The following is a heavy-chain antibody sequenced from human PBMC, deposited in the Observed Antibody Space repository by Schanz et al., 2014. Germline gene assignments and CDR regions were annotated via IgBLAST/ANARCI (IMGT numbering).Heavy chain of an antibody. CDR3: ARDHTTESYYSAGPPIDY. J-gene: IGHJ4*02. CDR1: GFAFSSYG. Sequence: EVQLVESGGGLVQPGGSLRLSCLASGFAFSSYGMNWLRQAPGKGLEWVSSISSRSSHIYYADSVKGRFTVSRDNTKNSLFLQLNSLRAEDTAVYYCARDHTTESYYSAGPPIDYWGQGTLLTVSS. CDR2: ISSRSSHI. V-gene: IGHV3-21*01. D-gene: IGHD1-26*01.